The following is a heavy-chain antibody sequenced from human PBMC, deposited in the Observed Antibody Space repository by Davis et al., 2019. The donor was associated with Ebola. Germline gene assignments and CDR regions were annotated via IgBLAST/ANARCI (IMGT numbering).Heavy chain of an antibody. Sequence: GESLKISCKGSGYSFTSYWIGWVRQMPGKGLEWMGRIDPSDSYTNYSPSFQGHVSISADRSMSTAYLQWSSLKASDTATYYCARHDTPPSTVSARHRYNYYCGMDVWGQGTTVTVSS. D-gene: IGHD4-17*01. V-gene: IGHV5-10-1*01. CDR2: IDPSDSYT. CDR1: GYSFTSYW. CDR3: ARHDTPPSTVSARHRYNYYCGMDV. J-gene: IGHJ6*02.